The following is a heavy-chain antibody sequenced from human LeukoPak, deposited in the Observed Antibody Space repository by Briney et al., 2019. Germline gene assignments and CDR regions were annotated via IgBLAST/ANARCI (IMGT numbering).Heavy chain of an antibody. D-gene: IGHD2-8*01. J-gene: IGHJ3*02. CDR1: GFTFSSYS. CDR2: ISSSSSYI. CDR3: ARDLVFSDAFDM. Sequence: PGGSLRLSCAASGFTFSSYSMNWVRQAPGKGLEWVSSISSSSSYIYYADPVKGRFTISRDNAKNSLYLQMNSLRAEDTAVYYCARDLVFSDAFDMWGQGTMVIVSS. V-gene: IGHV3-21*01.